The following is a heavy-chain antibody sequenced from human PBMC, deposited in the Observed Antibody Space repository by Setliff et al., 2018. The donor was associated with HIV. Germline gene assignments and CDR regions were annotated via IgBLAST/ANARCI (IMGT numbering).Heavy chain of an antibody. V-gene: IGHV4-39*01. CDR2: IYYNGNT. Sequence: SETLSLTCTVSGGSIRSSSYYWGWIRQPPGKGLEWIGSIYYNGNTYYNPSLKSRVTISVDTSKNQFSLKLSSATAADTAVYYCARAYYDYVWGRTKDAFDIWGQGTMVTVSS. CDR1: GGSIRSSSYY. J-gene: IGHJ3*02. CDR3: ARAYYDYVWGRTKDAFDI. D-gene: IGHD3-16*01.